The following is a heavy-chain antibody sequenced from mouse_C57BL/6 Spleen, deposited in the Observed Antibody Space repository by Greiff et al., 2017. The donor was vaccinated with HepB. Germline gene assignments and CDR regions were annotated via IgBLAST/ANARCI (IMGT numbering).Heavy chain of an antibody. V-gene: IGHV1-80*01. J-gene: IGHJ2*01. CDR3: ARSRYGSSYQDY. D-gene: IGHD1-1*01. Sequence: VQLKQSGAELVKPGASVKISCKASGYAFSSYWMNWVKQRPGKGLEWIGQIYPGDGDTNYNGKFKGKATLTADKSSSTAYMQLSSLTSEDSAVYFCARSRYGSSYQDYWGQGTTLTVSS. CDR1: GYAFSSYW. CDR2: IYPGDGDT.